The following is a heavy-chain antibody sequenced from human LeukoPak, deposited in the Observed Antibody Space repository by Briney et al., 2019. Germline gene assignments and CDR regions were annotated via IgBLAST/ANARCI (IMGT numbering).Heavy chain of an antibody. D-gene: IGHD1-7*01. CDR2: IYYSGST. Sequence: SETLSLTCTVSGGSISSGGYYWSWIRQHPGKGLEWIGYIYYSGSTNYNPSLKSRVTISVDTSKNQFSLKLSSVTAADTAVYYCARGRGTAAPLYWGQGTLVTVSS. V-gene: IGHV4-61*08. CDR1: GGSISSGGYY. CDR3: ARGRGTAAPLY. J-gene: IGHJ4*02.